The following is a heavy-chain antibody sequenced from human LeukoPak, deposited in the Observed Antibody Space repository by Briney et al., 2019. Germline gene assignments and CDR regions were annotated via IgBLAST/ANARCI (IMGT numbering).Heavy chain of an antibody. D-gene: IGHD3-10*01. CDR1: GGSFSGYY. J-gene: IGHJ3*02. CDR2: INHSGST. CDR3: ARALWFGGWFDAFDI. Sequence: SETLSLTCAVYGGSFSGYYWSWIRQPPGKGLEWIGEINHSGSTNYNPSLKSRVTISVDTFKNQFSLKLSSVTAADTAVYYCARALWFGGWFDAFDIWGQGTMVTVSS. V-gene: IGHV4-34*01.